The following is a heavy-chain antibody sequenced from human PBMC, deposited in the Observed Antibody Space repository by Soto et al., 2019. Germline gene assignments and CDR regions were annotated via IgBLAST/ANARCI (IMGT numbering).Heavy chain of an antibody. CDR3: ARDGLSGGDLWADAFDI. D-gene: IGHD4-17*01. CDR2: IYYSGST. Sequence: QVQLQESGPGLVKPSETLSLTCTVSGGSISSYYWSWIRQPPGKGLEWIGYIYYSGSTNYNPSLKSRVTISVDTSTNQFSLKLSSVTAADTAVYYCARDGLSGGDLWADAFDIWGQGTMVTVSS. V-gene: IGHV4-59*01. CDR1: GGSISSYY. J-gene: IGHJ3*02.